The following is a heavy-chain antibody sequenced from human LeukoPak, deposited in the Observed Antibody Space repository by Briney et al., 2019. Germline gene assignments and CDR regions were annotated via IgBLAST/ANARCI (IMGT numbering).Heavy chain of an antibody. Sequence: ASVKVSCKASGYTFTSYDINWVRQATGQGLEWMGWMNPNSGNTGYAQKFQGRVTMTRNTSISTAYMELSSLRSEDTAVYYCARAITMVRGVTGRHYMDVWGKGTTVTVSS. CDR1: GYTFTSYD. J-gene: IGHJ6*03. CDR2: MNPNSGNT. CDR3: ARAITMVRGVTGRHYMDV. D-gene: IGHD3-10*01. V-gene: IGHV1-8*01.